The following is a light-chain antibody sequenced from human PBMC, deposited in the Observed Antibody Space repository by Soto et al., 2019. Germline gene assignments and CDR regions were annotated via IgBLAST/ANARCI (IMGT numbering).Light chain of an antibody. CDR1: QSISTW. CDR3: QQYNSYSSP. J-gene: IGKJ1*01. V-gene: IGKV1-5*01. CDR2: DAS. Sequence: DIPMTQSPSALSASVGDRVTITCRASQSISTWLAWYQQKPGKAPKLLIYDASSLESGVPSRFSGSGFGKEFTLTISSLQPDDFATYYCQQYNSYSSPFGQGTKVEIK.